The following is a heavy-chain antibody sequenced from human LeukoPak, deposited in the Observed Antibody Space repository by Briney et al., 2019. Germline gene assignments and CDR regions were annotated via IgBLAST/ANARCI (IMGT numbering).Heavy chain of an antibody. CDR1: GYTFTGYY. CDR3: ARVSSGWYYYYGMDV. J-gene: IGHJ6*02. D-gene: IGHD6-19*01. CDR2: INPNSGGT. V-gene: IGHV1-2*02. Sequence: ASVKVSCKASGYTFTGYYMHWVRQAPGQGLEWMGWINPNSGGTNYAQKFQGRVTMTRDTSISTAYMELSRPRSDDTAVYYCARVSSGWYYYYGMDVWGQGTTVTVSS.